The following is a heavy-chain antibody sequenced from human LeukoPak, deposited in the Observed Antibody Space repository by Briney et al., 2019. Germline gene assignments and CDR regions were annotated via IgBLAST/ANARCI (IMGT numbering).Heavy chain of an antibody. J-gene: IGHJ4*02. CDR1: GGSLSGYY. CDR2: INHSGST. CDR3: ARCEKYSGYDLWALYFDY. D-gene: IGHD5-12*01. Sequence: SETLSLTCAVYGGSLSGYYWSWIRQPPGKGLEWIGEINHSGSTNYNPSLKSRVTISVDTSKNQFSLKLSSVTAADTAVYYCARCEKYSGYDLWALYFDYWGQGTLVTVSS. V-gene: IGHV4-34*01.